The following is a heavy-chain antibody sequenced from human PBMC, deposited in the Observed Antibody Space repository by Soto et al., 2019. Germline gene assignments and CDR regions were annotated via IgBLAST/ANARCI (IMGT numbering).Heavy chain of an antibody. V-gene: IGHV1-18*01. CDR1: GYTFTSYG. Sequence: QVQLVQSGAEVKKPGASVKVSFKASGYTFTSYGISWVRQAPGQGLEWMGWISAYNGNTNYAQKLQGRVTMTTDTSTSTAYMEMGSLRSDDTAVYYCARTTQQLVPSPRGGWFDPWGQGTLVTVSS. CDR2: ISAYNGNT. D-gene: IGHD6-13*01. CDR3: ARTTQQLVPSPRGGWFDP. J-gene: IGHJ5*02.